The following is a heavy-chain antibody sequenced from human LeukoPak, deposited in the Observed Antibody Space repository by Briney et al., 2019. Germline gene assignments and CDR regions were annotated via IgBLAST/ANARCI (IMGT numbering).Heavy chain of an antibody. CDR2: IYYSGSI. V-gene: IGHV4-39*01. J-gene: IGHJ4*02. Sequence: PSETLSLTCTVSGGSISSSSYYWGWIPQPPGKGLVWIGSIYYSGSIYYNPSLKSRVTISVDTSKNQFSLKLSSVTAADTAVYYCARRLVRGPIDYWGQGTLVTVSS. D-gene: IGHD3-10*01. CDR1: GGSISSSSYY. CDR3: ARRLVRGPIDY.